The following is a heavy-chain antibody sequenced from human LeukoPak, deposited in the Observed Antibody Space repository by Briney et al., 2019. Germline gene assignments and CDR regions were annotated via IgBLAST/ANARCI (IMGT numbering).Heavy chain of an antibody. V-gene: IGHV3-11*01. Sequence: GGSLRLSCAASGFTFSDYYMSWIRQAPGKGLEWVSYISSSGSTIYYADSVKGRFTISRDNAKISLYLQMNSLRAEDTAVYYCARAAPEYSYGCDYWGQGTLVTVSS. CDR3: ARAAPEYSYGCDY. D-gene: IGHD5-18*01. CDR1: GFTFSDYY. CDR2: ISSSGSTI. J-gene: IGHJ4*02.